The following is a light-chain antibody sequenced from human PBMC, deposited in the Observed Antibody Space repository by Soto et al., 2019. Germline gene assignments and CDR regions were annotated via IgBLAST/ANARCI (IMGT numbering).Light chain of an antibody. CDR3: QQYNNWPPEYT. V-gene: IGKV3-15*01. J-gene: IGKJ2*01. CDR2: RAS. CDR1: QSVSSD. Sequence: EIVLTQSPATLSVSPGDRATLSCRASQSVSSDLAWYQQKPGQPPRLLIYRASTRATGIPARFSGSGSGTEFTLTISSLQSEDFAVYYCQQYNNWPPEYTFGQGTKLEI.